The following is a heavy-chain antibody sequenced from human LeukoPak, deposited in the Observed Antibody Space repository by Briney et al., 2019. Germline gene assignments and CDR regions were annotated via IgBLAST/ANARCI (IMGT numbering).Heavy chain of an antibody. Sequence: PSETLSLTCTVSGGSISSSSYYWGWIRQPPGKGLEWIGSIYYSGSTYYNPSLKSRVTISVDTSKNQVSLKLSSVTGADAAVYYCARLPTDYYDSSALYYFDYWGQGTLVTVSS. D-gene: IGHD3-22*01. CDR3: ARLPTDYYDSSALYYFDY. CDR1: GGSISSSSYY. V-gene: IGHV4-39*01. J-gene: IGHJ4*02. CDR2: IYYSGST.